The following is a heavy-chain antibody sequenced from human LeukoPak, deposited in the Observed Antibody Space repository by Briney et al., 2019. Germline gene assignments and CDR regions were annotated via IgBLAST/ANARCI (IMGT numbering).Heavy chain of an antibody. CDR3: ARHYGSGREYYLDY. V-gene: IGHV4-59*01. Sequence: SETLSLTCTVSGGSISGYYWSWIRQPPGKRLEWIGYIYYSGSTNCNPSLKSRVTISIDTSKNQFSLNLSSVTAADTAVYYCARHYGSGREYYLDYWGQGTLVTVSS. J-gene: IGHJ4*02. CDR1: GGSISGYY. CDR2: IYYSGST. D-gene: IGHD3-10*01.